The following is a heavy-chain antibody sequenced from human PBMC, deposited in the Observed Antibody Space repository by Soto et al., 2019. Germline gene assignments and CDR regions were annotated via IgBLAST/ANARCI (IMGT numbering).Heavy chain of an antibody. V-gene: IGHV4-59*08. CDR1: GGSISSYY. CDR3: ARQSTITIFGVVIIGWFDP. CDR2: IYYSGST. D-gene: IGHD3-3*01. J-gene: IGHJ5*02. Sequence: TLSLTCTVSGGSISSYYWSWIRQPPGKGLEWIGYIYYSGSTNYNPSLKSRVTISVDTSKNQFSLKLSSVTAADTAVYYCARQSTITIFGVVIIGWFDPWGQGTLVTVSS.